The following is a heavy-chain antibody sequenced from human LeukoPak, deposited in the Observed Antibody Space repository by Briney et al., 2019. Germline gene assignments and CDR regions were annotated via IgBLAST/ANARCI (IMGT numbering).Heavy chain of an antibody. V-gene: IGHV3-15*07. J-gene: IGHJ4*02. CDR1: GLTVTNAW. CDR2: IASKTDGGAT. D-gene: IGHD3-10*01. Sequence: PGGSLRLSCSASGLTVTNAWMNWVRQAPGEGLDWVGRIASKTDGGATDYAAPVKGRFTISRDDSKNTLNQQMNSLKTEDTAVYYCTTGIRGDWGQGTLVTVSS. CDR3: TTGIRGD.